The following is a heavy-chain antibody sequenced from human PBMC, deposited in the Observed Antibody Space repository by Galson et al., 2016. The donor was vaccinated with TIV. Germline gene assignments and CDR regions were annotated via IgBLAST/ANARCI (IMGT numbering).Heavy chain of an antibody. CDR1: GGTFNNYA. CDR2: ILPISATT. D-gene: IGHD2-15*01. CDR3: ARDSPCGGSCDFFAD. Sequence: SVKVSCKASGGTFNNYAVNWVRQAPGQGLEWVGGILPISATTHYARTFQDRITISTDESTTTVYLGLSSLTSDDTAVYFCARDSPCGGSCDFFADWGQGTLVTVSS. V-gene: IGHV1-69*05. J-gene: IGHJ4*02.